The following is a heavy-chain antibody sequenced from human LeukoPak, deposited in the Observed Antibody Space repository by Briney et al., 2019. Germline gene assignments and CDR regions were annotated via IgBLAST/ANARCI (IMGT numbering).Heavy chain of an antibody. CDR1: GFTFSSYG. Sequence: SGGSLRLSCAASGFTFSSYGMHWVRQAPGKGLEWVAFIRYDGSNKYYADSVKGRFTISRDNSKNTLYLQMNSLRAEDTAVYYCAKKALPLSGTGYFDYWGQGTLVTVSS. D-gene: IGHD3-16*02. CDR2: IRYDGSNK. J-gene: IGHJ4*02. CDR3: AKKALPLSGTGYFDY. V-gene: IGHV3-30*02.